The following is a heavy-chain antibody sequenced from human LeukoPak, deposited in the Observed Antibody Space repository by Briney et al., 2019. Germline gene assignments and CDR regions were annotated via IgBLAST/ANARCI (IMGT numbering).Heavy chain of an antibody. CDR3: ARSIAAAISPSENWFDP. V-gene: IGHV4-34*01. CDR2: IYHSGST. Sequence: SETLSLTCAVYGGSFSGYYWSWIRQPPGKGLEWIGYIYHSGSTYYNPSLKSRVTISVDRSKNQFSLKLSSVTAADTAVYYCARSIAAAISPSENWFDPWGQGTLVTVSS. D-gene: IGHD6-13*01. J-gene: IGHJ5*02. CDR1: GGSFSGYY.